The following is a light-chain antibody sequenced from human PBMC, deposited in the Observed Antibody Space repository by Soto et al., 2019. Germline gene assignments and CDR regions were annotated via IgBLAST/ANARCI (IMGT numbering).Light chain of an antibody. CDR1: SGHSNYA. CDR2: LNSDGSH. CDR3: QTWGTGVPV. V-gene: IGLV4-69*01. J-gene: IGLJ3*02. Sequence: QAVVTQSPSASASLGASVKLTCTLSSGHSNYAIAWHQQQPEKSPRFLMKLNSDGSHNKGDGIPDRFSGSSSGAERYLTISSLQSEDEADYYCQTWGTGVPVFGGGTKLTVL.